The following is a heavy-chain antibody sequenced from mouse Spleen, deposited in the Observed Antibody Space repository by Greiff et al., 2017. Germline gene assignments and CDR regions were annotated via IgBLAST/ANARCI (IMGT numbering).Heavy chain of an antibody. CDR2: ISSGGSYT. V-gene: IGHV5-9-3*01. J-gene: IGHJ3*01. D-gene: IGHD4-1*01. CDR1: GFTFSSYA. Sequence: EVQLVESGGGLVKPGGSLQLSCAASGFTFSSYAMSWVRQTPEKRLEWVATISSGGSYTYYPDSVKGRFTISRDNAKNTLYLQMSRLRSEDTAMYYCARQNWEAYWGQGTLVTVSA. CDR3: ARQNWEAY.